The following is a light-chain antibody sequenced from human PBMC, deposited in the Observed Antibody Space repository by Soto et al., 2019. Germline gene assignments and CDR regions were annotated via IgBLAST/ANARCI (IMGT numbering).Light chain of an antibody. V-gene: IGLV2-11*01. CDR3: CSYAGSYTFYV. CDR1: SSDVGGYNY. Sequence: QSALTQPRSVSGSPGQSVTISCSGTSSDVGGYNYVSWYQQYPGAAPKLMIYDVTMRPSGVPYRFSGSKSGNTASLTISGLQFEDEADYYCCSYAGSYTFYVFGGGTKLTVL. J-gene: IGLJ1*01. CDR2: DVT.